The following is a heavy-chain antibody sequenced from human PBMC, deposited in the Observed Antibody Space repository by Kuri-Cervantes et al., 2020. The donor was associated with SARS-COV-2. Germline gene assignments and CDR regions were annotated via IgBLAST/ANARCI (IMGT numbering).Heavy chain of an antibody. J-gene: IGHJ4*02. CDR1: GYNYVDYW. Sequence: GGSLRLSCNASGYNYVDYWVGWVRQAPGKGLEWVAVISHDGKNKKCIASGKGRFTISRDNSQNTLYLHMKSLRSEDTAMYYCAKDRVGVQDFWGQGTLVTVSS. V-gene: IGHV3-30*18. CDR2: ISHDGKNK. D-gene: IGHD2-21*01. CDR3: AKDRVGVQDF.